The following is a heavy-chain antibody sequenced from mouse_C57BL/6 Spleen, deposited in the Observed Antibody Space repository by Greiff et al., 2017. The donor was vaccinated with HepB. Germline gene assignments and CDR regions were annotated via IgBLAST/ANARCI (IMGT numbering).Heavy chain of an antibody. CDR1: GYTFTSYW. CDR3: ARGLRAMDY. Sequence: QVQLKQPGAELVKPGASVKLSCKASGYTFTSYWMQWVKQRPGQGLEWIGEIDPSDSYTNYNQKFKGKATLTVDTSSSTAYMQLSSLTSEDSAVYYCARGLRAMDYWGQGTSVTVSS. J-gene: IGHJ4*01. CDR2: IDPSDSYT. D-gene: IGHD3-3*01. V-gene: IGHV1-50*01.